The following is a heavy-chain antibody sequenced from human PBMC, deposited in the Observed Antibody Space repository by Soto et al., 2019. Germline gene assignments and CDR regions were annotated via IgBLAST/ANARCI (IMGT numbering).Heavy chain of an antibody. J-gene: IGHJ5*02. CDR1: GGSLTGYY. Sequence: QVQVQQWGAGLLKSSETLSLTCVVYGGSLTGYYWSWIRQPPGRGLEWIGEINPTGSPKYNPSLMSRVTISVDTSKNQFSMKLSSVTAADTAVFYCAAPRAAVPHTRYFDPWGQGTPVTVSP. CDR2: INPTGSP. CDR3: AAPRAAVPHTRYFDP. V-gene: IGHV4-34*01. D-gene: IGHD6-13*01.